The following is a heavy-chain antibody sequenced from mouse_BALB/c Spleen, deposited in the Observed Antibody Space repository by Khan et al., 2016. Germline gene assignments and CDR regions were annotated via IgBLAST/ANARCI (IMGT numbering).Heavy chain of an antibody. Sequence: QIQLVQSGPELKKPGETVKISCKASGYTFTNYGMNWVKQAPGHGFKWMGWINTYTGEPTYADDFKGRFAFSLETSASTAYLQLNNLKNEDTATYYCSTCYYGSRFDYWGQGTTLTVSS. D-gene: IGHD1-1*01. CDR3: STCYYGSRFDY. CDR2: INTYTGEP. CDR1: GYTFTNYG. J-gene: IGHJ2*01. V-gene: IGHV9-3-1*01.